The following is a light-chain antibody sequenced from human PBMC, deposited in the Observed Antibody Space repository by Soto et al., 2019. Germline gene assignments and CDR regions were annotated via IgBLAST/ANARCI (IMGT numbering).Light chain of an antibody. CDR3: QQYAASSWT. Sequence: IVLTQSPGTLSLSPGETATLSCRADQSVTGNFIAWYQQQPGQAPRLLISYAYNRATGIPDRFSGSGSGTDFTLTISRLDNEDFAMYYCQQYAASSWTFGQGTKVE. CDR2: YAY. V-gene: IGKV3-20*01. J-gene: IGKJ1*01. CDR1: QSVTGNF.